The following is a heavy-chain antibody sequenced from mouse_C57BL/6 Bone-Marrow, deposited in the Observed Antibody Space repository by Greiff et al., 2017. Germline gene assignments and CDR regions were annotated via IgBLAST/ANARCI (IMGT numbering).Heavy chain of an antibody. Sequence: QVQLQQPGAELVMPGASVKLSCKASGYTFTSYWMHWVKQRPGQGLEWIGEIDPSASYTNYNQKFKGKSTLTVDKSSSTAYMQLSSLTSDDSAVYYCVRLSDRWGQGTTLTVSS. V-gene: IGHV1-69*01. J-gene: IGHJ2*01. CDR1: GYTFTSYW. CDR3: VRLSDR. CDR2: IDPSASYT. D-gene: IGHD3-2*02.